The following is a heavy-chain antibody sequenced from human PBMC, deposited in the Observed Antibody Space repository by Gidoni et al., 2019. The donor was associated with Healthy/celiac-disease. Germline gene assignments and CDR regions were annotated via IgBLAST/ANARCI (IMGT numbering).Heavy chain of an antibody. D-gene: IGHD4-17*01. V-gene: IGHV3-21*01. CDR1: GFTFSTYS. Sequence: EVQLVESGGGLVKPGGSLRLSCAASGFTFSTYSMNWVRQAPGKGLEWISSISSSSSYIYYADSVKGRFTISRDNAKNSLYLQMNSLRAEDTAVYYCARELTVTPSNSYYYYGMDVWGQGTTVTVSS. J-gene: IGHJ6*02. CDR3: ARELTVTPSNSYYYYGMDV. CDR2: ISSSSSYI.